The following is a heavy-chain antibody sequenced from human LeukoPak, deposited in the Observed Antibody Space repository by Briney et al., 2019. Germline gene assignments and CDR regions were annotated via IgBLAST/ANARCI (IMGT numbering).Heavy chain of an antibody. V-gene: IGHV3-23*01. CDR1: GFTFSNYA. Sequence: GGSLRLSCAASGFTFSNYAMSWVRQAPGKGLEWVSVISGSDGRTYLADSVKGRFTISRDNSKNTLYLQMNSLRAEDTAVYYCAKANTLGSGGGFDYWGQGTLVTVSS. CDR2: ISGSDGRT. D-gene: IGHD1-26*01. CDR3: AKANTLGSGGGFDY. J-gene: IGHJ4*02.